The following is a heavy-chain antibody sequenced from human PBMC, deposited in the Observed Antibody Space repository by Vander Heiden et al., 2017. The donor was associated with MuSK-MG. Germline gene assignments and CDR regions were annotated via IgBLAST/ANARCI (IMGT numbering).Heavy chain of an antibody. Sequence: QVQLQESGPGLVKPSETLSLTCTVSGGSISSYYWSWIRQPAGKGLEWIGRIYTSGSTNYNPSLKSRVTMSVDTSKNQFSLKLSSVTAADTAVYYCARVGITMVRGFDYYMDVWGKGTTVTVSS. CDR1: GGSISSYY. CDR3: ARVGITMVRGFDYYMDV. D-gene: IGHD3-10*01. CDR2: IYTSGST. J-gene: IGHJ6*03. V-gene: IGHV4-4*07.